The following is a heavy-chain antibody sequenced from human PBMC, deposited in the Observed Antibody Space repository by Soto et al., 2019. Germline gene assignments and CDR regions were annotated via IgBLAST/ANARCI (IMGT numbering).Heavy chain of an antibody. CDR2: IHYSGST. D-gene: IGHD3-3*01. J-gene: IGHJ5*02. CDR1: GGSISSYY. Sequence: PSETLSLTCTVSGGSISSYYWSWIRQPPGKGLERIGYIHYSGSTNHNPSLKSRVTISVDTSKNQISLKLRSVTAADTAVYYCARVLFGRGNWFDPWGQGTLVTVSS. CDR3: ARVLFGRGNWFDP. V-gene: IGHV4-59*01.